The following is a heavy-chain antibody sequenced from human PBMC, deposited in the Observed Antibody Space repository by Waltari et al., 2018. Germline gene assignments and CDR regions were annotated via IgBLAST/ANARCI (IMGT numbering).Heavy chain of an antibody. Sequence: EVQLVQSGAEVKKPGATVKISCKASGYTFTDYYMHWVQQAPGKGLEWMGRVDPEDGETIYAEKFQGRVTITADTSTDTAYMELSSLRSEDTAVYYCATFPFKLWNYSYYYMDVWGKGTTVTVSS. D-gene: IGHD7-27*01. J-gene: IGHJ6*03. CDR2: VDPEDGET. V-gene: IGHV1-69-2*01. CDR3: ATFPFKLWNYSYYYMDV. CDR1: GYTFTDYY.